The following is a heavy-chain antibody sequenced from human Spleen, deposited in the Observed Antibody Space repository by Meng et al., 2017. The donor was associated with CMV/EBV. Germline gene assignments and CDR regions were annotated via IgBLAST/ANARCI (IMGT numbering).Heavy chain of an antibody. Sequence: SETLSLTCSVSGGSIKPYYWSWIRQPPGKGPEWIGYIFYSGSTNYNPSLKSRVTISLDTSVNQFSLKLSSVTAADTAVYYCARMGIFGVMIDYWGQGTLVTVSS. CDR2: IFYSGST. D-gene: IGHD3-3*01. J-gene: IGHJ4*02. CDR1: GGSIKPYY. V-gene: IGHV4-59*01. CDR3: ARMGIFGVMIDY.